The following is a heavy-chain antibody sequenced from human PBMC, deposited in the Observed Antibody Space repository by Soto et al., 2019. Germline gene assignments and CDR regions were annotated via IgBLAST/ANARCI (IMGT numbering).Heavy chain of an antibody. V-gene: IGHV4-39*01. Sequence: SETLSLTCTVSGGSISSSSYYWGWIRQPPGKGLEWIGSIYYSGSTYYNPSLKSRVTISVDTSKNQFSRKLSSVTAADTAVYYCASSGDSALDAFDIWGQGTMVTVSS. CDR2: IYYSGST. CDR1: GGSISSSSYY. J-gene: IGHJ3*02. CDR3: ASSGDSALDAFDI. D-gene: IGHD2-21*02.